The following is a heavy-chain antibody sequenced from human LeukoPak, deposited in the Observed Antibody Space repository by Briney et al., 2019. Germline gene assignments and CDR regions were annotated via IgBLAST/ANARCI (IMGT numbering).Heavy chain of an antibody. Sequence: SGGSLRLSCAASGFTFSSYWMSWVRQAPGKGLEWVANIKQDGSEKYYVDSVKGRFTISRDNAKNSLYLQMNSLRAEDTAVYYCARATYYYDSSGSDAFDIWGQGTMVTVSS. CDR3: ARATYYYDSSGSDAFDI. D-gene: IGHD3-22*01. CDR1: GFTFSSYW. V-gene: IGHV3-7*01. CDR2: IKQDGSEK. J-gene: IGHJ3*02.